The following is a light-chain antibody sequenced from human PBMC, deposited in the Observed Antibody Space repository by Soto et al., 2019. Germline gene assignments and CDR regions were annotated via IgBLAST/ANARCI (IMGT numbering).Light chain of an antibody. Sequence: VMTQSPATLSVSPGERATLSCRASQSVSSNLAWYQQKPGQASRLLIYGASTRATGIPARFSGSGSGAEFTLTISSLQSEDFAVYYCQQYNDWPPLTFGGGTKVDIK. V-gene: IGKV3-15*01. CDR1: QSVSSN. CDR2: GAS. J-gene: IGKJ4*01. CDR3: QQYNDWPPLT.